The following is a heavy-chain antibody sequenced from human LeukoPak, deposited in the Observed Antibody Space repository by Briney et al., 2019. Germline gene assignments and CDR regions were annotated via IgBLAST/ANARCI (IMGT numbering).Heavy chain of an antibody. CDR1: GFTFSSYD. CDR2: IGTAGDT. CDR3: ARGAPAYYYDSSGYSSNAFDI. J-gene: IGHJ3*02. V-gene: IGHV3-13*01. Sequence: GGSLRLSCAASGFTFSSYDMHWVRQATGKGLEWVSAIGTAGDTYYPGSVKGRFTISRENAKNSLYLQMNSLRAGDTAVYYCARGAPAYYYDSSGYSSNAFDIWGQGTMVTVS. D-gene: IGHD3-22*01.